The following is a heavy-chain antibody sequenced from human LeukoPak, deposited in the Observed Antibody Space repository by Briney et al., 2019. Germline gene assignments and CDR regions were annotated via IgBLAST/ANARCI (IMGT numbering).Heavy chain of an antibody. CDR2: IKSKTDSGTT. J-gene: IGHJ4*02. CDR3: STFSNTPVVRGQN. D-gene: IGHD5-18*01. V-gene: IGHV3-15*01. Sequence: GGSLTLSCAASGFTFSNAWRSWVRQAPGKGLEWVGRIKSKTDSGTTDYAAPVKDRSADSTDDSKNTLYLQMNSLKTEDTGVYYCSTFSNTPVVRGQNWGQGTLVTVPP. CDR1: GFTFSNAW.